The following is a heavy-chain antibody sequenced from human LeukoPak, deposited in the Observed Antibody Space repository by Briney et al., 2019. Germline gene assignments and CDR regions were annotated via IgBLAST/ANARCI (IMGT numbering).Heavy chain of an antibody. D-gene: IGHD4-17*01. Sequence: GGSLRLSCAASGFTFSSYAMSWVRQAPGKGLEWVSAISGSGGSTYYAGSVKGRFTISRDNSKNTLYLQMNSLRAEDTAVYYCASGDVAGYYGMDVWGKGTTVTVSS. V-gene: IGHV3-23*01. CDR2: ISGSGGST. CDR1: GFTFSSYA. J-gene: IGHJ6*04. CDR3: ASGDVAGYYGMDV.